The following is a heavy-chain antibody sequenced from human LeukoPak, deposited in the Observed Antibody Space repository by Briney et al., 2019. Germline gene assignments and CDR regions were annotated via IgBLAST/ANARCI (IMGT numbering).Heavy chain of an antibody. CDR2: IYDGGIT. D-gene: IGHD3-10*01. J-gene: IGHJ4*02. V-gene: IGHV3-66*01. CDR1: GFIMSNNY. CDR3: ARDRDYSGSGSPDS. Sequence: GGSLRLSCAASGFIMSNNYMNWFRQAPGKGPDCVSVIYDGGITYYTDSVKGRFTISRDDSTNTLHLQMNSLRVDNTAVYYCARDRDYSGSGSPDSWGQGTLVTVS.